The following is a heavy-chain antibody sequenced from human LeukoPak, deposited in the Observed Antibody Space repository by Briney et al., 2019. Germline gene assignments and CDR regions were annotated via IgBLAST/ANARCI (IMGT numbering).Heavy chain of an antibody. CDR2: IYYSGST. CDR1: GGSISSGGYY. J-gene: IGHJ4*02. CDR3: AREGDYYDSSGYMDY. D-gene: IGHD3-22*01. Sequence: PSQTLSLTCTVSGGSISSGGYYWSWIRQHPGKGLEWIGYIYYSGSTYYNPSLKSRVTISVDASKNQFSLKLSSVTAADTAVYYCAREGDYYDSSGYMDYWGQGTLVTVSS. V-gene: IGHV4-31*03.